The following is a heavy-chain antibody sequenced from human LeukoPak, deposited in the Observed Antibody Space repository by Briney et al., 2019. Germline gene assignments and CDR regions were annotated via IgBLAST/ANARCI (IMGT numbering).Heavy chain of an antibody. CDR2: IYYSVSS. J-gene: IGHJ4*02. Sequence: SETLSLTCTVSGGSISGYYWSWIRQSPGKGLEWIGFIYYSVSSNYNPSLKSRVTISVDTSRNQFSLKLSSLTAADTAVYYCARGSGSGGGRFDYWGQGTLVTVSS. CDR3: ARGSGSGGGRFDY. V-gene: IGHV4-59*01. D-gene: IGHD2-15*01. CDR1: GGSISGYY.